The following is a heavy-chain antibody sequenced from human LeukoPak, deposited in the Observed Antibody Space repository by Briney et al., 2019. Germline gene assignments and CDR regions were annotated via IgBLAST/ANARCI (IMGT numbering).Heavy chain of an antibody. D-gene: IGHD2-15*01. CDR3: ARDLYCSGGTCYRGFDI. V-gene: IGHV3-33*01. J-gene: IGHJ3*02. Sequence: PRRGLRLSCAASGFTFRSNGIHGVRQPPGKRREWLACMWFEGSDPKYPDSVKGRFTISIDNSENTVYFQMTSLRAEDTALYYCARDLYCSGGTCYRGFDIWGQGTMVTVCS. CDR2: MWFEGSDP. CDR1: GFTFRSNG.